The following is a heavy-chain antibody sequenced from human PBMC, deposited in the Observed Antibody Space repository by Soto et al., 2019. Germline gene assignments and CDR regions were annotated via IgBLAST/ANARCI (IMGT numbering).Heavy chain of an antibody. Sequence: SETLSLTCAVYGGSFSGYYWSWIRQPPGKGLEWIGEINHSGSTNYNPSLKSRVTISVDTSKNQFSLKLSSVTAADTAVYYCARVEYRSYWEFDPWGQGTLVTVSS. D-gene: IGHD1-26*01. J-gene: IGHJ5*02. CDR1: GGSFSGYY. CDR2: INHSGST. CDR3: ARVEYRSYWEFDP. V-gene: IGHV4-34*01.